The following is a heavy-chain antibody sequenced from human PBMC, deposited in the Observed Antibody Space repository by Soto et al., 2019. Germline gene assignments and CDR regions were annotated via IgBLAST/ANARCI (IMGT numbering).Heavy chain of an antibody. J-gene: IGHJ4*02. Sequence: QAHLVQSGAEVKKPGASVKVSCKGSGYAFTTYGITWVRQAPGQGLEWMGWISAHNGNTNYAQKLQGRVTVTRDTSTSTAYMELRGLRSDDTAVYYCAGGRYGDYWGQGARVTVSS. CDR3: AGGRYGDY. CDR1: GYAFTTYG. CDR2: ISAHNGNT. D-gene: IGHD1-1*01. V-gene: IGHV1-18*01.